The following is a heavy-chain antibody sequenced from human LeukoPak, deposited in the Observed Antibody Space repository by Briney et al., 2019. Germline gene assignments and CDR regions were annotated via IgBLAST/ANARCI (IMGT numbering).Heavy chain of an antibody. J-gene: IGHJ3*02. CDR1: GGTFSSYA. D-gene: IGHD3-16*01. V-gene: IGHV1-18*01. Sequence: ASVKVSCKASGGTFSSYAISWVRQAPGQGLEWMGWISAYNGNTNYAQKLQGRVTMTTDTSTSTAYMELRSLRSDDTAVYYCARGGGGDQPHDAFDIWGQGTMVTVSS. CDR2: ISAYNGNT. CDR3: ARGGGGDQPHDAFDI.